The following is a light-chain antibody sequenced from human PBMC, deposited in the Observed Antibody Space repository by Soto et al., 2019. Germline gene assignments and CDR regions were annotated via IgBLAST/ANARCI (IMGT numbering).Light chain of an antibody. V-gene: IGKV1-33*01. J-gene: IGKJ4*01. Sequence: DIQMTQSPSSLSASVGDSVTITCQALQDISNYLNWYQHKPGKAPKLQIYDASHLETEVPSRFSGSGSGTDFTCTISSLQPEDIATYYSQQYDQLQLSFGGGTKVEIK. CDR1: QDISNY. CDR2: DAS. CDR3: QQYDQLQLS.